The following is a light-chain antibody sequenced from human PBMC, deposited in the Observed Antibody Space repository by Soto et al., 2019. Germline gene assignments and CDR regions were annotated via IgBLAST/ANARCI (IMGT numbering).Light chain of an antibody. CDR1: XSXXXNY. J-gene: IGKJ1*01. CDR2: GAS. CDR3: QQYGSSGT. Sequence: EIVLTQSPGXLSLSPGEXATXXXRASXSXXXNYLAWYQQKPGQAPRLLIYGASNRATGIPDRFSGSGSGTDFTLTISRLEPEDFAVYYCQQYGSSGTFGQGTKVEIK. V-gene: IGKV3-20*01.